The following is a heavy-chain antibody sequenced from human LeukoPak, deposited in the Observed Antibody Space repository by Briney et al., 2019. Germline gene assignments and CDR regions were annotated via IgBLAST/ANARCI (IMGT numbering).Heavy chain of an antibody. V-gene: IGHV3-21*01. J-gene: IGHJ4*02. CDR2: ISSSSSYI. CDR3: ARDYGTYYYDSSGYDHDY. CDR1: GFTFSSYS. D-gene: IGHD3-22*01. Sequence: KPGGSLRLPCAASGFTFSSYSMNWVRQAPGKGLEWVSSISSSSSYIYYADSVKGRFTISRDNAKNSLYLQMNSLRAEDTAVYYCARDYGTYYYDSSGYDHDYWGQGTLVTVSS.